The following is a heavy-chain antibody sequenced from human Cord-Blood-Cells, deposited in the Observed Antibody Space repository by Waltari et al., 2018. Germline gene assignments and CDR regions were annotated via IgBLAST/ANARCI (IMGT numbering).Heavy chain of an antibody. Sequence: VQLVQSGAEVKKPGASVKVSCKASGYTFTSYDINWVRQATGQGLEWMGWRDPNSGNTGYAQKFQGRVTMTRNTSISTAYMELSSLRSEDTAVYYCALVGYSSSWYYFDYWGQGTLVTVSS. CDR3: ALVGYSSSWYYFDY. CDR2: RDPNSGNT. D-gene: IGHD6-13*01. J-gene: IGHJ4*02. V-gene: IGHV1-8*01. CDR1: GYTFTSYD.